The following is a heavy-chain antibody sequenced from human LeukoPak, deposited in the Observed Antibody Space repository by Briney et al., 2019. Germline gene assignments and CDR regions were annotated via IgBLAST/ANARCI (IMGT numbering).Heavy chain of an antibody. D-gene: IGHD3-16*01. Sequence: GGTLRLSCAASGFNFNIYSMHWVRQAPGKGLEWVAVKAYDEKYSYYADSVKGRFTISRDNSKNTLYLQMSSLRSHDTGVYYCARDSEPWGMVYDMDAWGQGTSVTVSS. V-gene: IGHV3-30*04. CDR3: ARDSEPWGMVYDMDA. CDR2: KAYDEKYS. CDR1: GFNFNIYS. J-gene: IGHJ6*02.